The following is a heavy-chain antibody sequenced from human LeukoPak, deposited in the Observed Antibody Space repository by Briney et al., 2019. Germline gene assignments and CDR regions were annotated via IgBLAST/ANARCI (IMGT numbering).Heavy chain of an antibody. D-gene: IGHD1-26*01. Sequence: GGSLRLSCAASGFTFSDYYMSWIRQAPGKGLEWVSYISSSSGTTTHYADSVKGRFTISRDNAKNSLHLQMNSLRAEDTAVYYCARVRGSYYVDYWGQGTLVTVSS. CDR2: ISSSSGTTT. CDR3: ARVRGSYYVDY. J-gene: IGHJ4*02. V-gene: IGHV3-11*04. CDR1: GFTFSDYY.